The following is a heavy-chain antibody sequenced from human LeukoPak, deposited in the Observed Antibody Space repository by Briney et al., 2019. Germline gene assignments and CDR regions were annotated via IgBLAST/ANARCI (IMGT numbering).Heavy chain of an antibody. Sequence: ASVKVSCKASGGTFSSYAISWVRQAPGQGLEWMGGIIPIFGTANYAQKFQGRVTITADKSTSTAYMELSSLRSEDTAVYYCARELEMATPGAFDIWGQGTMVTVSS. D-gene: IGHD5-24*01. CDR2: IIPIFGTA. J-gene: IGHJ3*02. CDR3: ARELEMATPGAFDI. CDR1: GGTFSSYA. V-gene: IGHV1-69*06.